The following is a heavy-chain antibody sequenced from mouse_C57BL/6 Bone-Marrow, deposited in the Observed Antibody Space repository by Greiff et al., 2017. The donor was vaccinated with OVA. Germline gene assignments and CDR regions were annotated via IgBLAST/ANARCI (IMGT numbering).Heavy chain of an antibody. D-gene: IGHD2-2*01. J-gene: IGHJ2*01. V-gene: IGHV1-64*01. CDR1: GYTFTSYW. CDR2: IHPNSGST. CDR3: ALLWLRRGFDY. Sequence: QVQLQQPGAELVKPGASVKLSCKASGYTFTSYWMHWVKQRPGQGLEWIGMIHPNSGSTNYNEKFKSKATLTVDKSSSTAYMQLSSLTSEDSAVYYCALLWLRRGFDYWGQGTTLTVSS.